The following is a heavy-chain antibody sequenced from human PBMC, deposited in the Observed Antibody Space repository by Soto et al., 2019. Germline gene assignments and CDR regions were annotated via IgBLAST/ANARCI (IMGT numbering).Heavy chain of an antibody. V-gene: IGHV3-21*01. CDR1: GFTFSTNG. D-gene: IGHD3-22*01. Sequence: EVQLVESGGGLVKPGGSLRLSCVVSGFTFSTNGMNWVRQAPGKGLEWVSSISSGSTYIYYSDSVKGRFTISRDNAKNALYLQMNSLRAEDTAVYYCARDLSYYDSSGYLYYFDYWGKGTLVTVSS. J-gene: IGHJ4*02. CDR3: ARDLSYYDSSGYLYYFDY. CDR2: ISSGSTYI.